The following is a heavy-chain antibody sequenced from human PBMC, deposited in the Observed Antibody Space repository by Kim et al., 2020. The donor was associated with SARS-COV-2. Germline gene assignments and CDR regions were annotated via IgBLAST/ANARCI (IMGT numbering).Heavy chain of an antibody. V-gene: IGHV3-30*04. CDR3: ARSRGARMSWVRGVIDY. CDR1: GFTFSSYA. Sequence: GGSLRLSCAASGFTFSSYAMHWVRQAPGKGLEWVAVISYDGSNKYYADSVKGRFTISRDNSKNTLYLQMNSLRAEDTAVYYCARSRGARMSWVRGVIDYWGQGTLVTVSS. J-gene: IGHJ4*02. CDR2: ISYDGSNK. D-gene: IGHD3-10*01.